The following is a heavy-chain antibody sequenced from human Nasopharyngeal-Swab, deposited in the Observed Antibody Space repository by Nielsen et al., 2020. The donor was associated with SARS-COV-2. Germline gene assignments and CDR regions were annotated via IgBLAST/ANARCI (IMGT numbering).Heavy chain of an antibody. J-gene: IGHJ4*02. CDR2: IYYSGST. Sequence: WIRQPPGKGLEWIGSIYYSGSTYYNPSLKSRVTISVDTSKNQFSLKLSPVTAADTAVYYCARSGHRGIWGQGTLVTVSS. D-gene: IGHD3-10*01. V-gene: IGHV4-39*01. CDR3: ARSGHRGI.